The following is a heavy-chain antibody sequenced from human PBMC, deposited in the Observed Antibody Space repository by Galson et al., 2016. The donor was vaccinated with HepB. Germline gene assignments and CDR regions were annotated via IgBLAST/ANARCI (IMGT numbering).Heavy chain of an antibody. CDR2: ISRSAGRT. J-gene: IGHJ4*02. CDR3: AKDRGDYVLDF. CDR1: GFTLGRYA. D-gene: IGHD4-17*01. V-gene: IGHV3-23*01. Sequence: SLRLSCAVSGFTLGRYAMYWVRQAPGKGLEWVSGISRSAGRTDYAHSVKGRFIISRDKSKNTLYLQMNSLRAEDMALYYCAKDRGDYVLDFWGQGTRVIVSS.